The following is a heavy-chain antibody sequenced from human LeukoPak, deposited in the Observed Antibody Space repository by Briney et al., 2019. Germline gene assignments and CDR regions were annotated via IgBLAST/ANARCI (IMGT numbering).Heavy chain of an antibody. CDR2: IYYSGST. CDR3: ARLVSTTAYYFDC. CDR1: GGSISSYY. Sequence: SETLSLTCTVSGGSISSYYWSWIRQPPGKGLEWIGYIYYSGSTNYNPSLKSRVTISVDTSKNQFSLKLSSVTAADTAVYYCARLVSTTAYYFDCWGQGTLVTVSS. D-gene: IGHD4-17*01. J-gene: IGHJ4*02. V-gene: IGHV4-59*01.